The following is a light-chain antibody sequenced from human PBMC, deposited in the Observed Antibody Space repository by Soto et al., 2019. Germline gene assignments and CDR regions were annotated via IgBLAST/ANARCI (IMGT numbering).Light chain of an antibody. CDR1: IIGSKS. J-gene: IGLJ2*01. CDR2: YDS. CDR3: QVWDIGSGVA. V-gene: IGLV3-21*04. Sequence: SYVLTQAPSVSVAPGKTARVTCGGNIIGSKSVHWYQQKPGQAPVLVIYYDSDRPSGVPERFSGSNSGNMATLTISRVEAGDEADYYCQVWDIGSGVAFGGGTKVTVL.